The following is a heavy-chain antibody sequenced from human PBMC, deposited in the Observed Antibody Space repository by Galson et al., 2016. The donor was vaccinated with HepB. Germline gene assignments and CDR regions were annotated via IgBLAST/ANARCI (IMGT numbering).Heavy chain of an antibody. CDR3: ARRAGDEDAFDV. CDR2: SHHSGSA. CDR1: DASVSTHGYS. D-gene: IGHD7-27*01. Sequence: TLSLTCVVSDASVSTHGYSWSWIRQPPGKGLECIGFSHHSGSAYYNPSLKSRVTISVDRSKNEFSLRLNSVTAADTAVYFCARRAGDEDAFDVWGQGTMVTVSS. J-gene: IGHJ3*01. V-gene: IGHV4-30-2*01.